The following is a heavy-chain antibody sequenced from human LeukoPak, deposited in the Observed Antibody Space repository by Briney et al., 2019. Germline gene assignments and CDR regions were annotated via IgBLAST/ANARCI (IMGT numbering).Heavy chain of an antibody. CDR2: INPNSGGT. CDR3: AREGNGFWSGYYTIDY. CDR1: GYSFTGYY. J-gene: IGHJ4*02. D-gene: IGHD3-3*01. Sequence: ASVKVSCKASGYSFTGYYIHWGRQAPGQGLEWMGRINPNSGGTKYAQKFQGRVTMTRDTSISTAYMELSSLRSDDTAVFYCAREGNGFWSGYYTIDYWGQGTLVTVSS. V-gene: IGHV1-2*06.